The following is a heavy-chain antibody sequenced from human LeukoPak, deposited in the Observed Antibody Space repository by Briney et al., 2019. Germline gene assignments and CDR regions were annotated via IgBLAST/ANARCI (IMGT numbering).Heavy chain of an antibody. J-gene: IGHJ4*02. CDR2: IYTSGST. D-gene: IGHD5-18*01. CDR3: ARVGYSDAQADY. V-gene: IGHV4-4*07. CDR1: GGSISSYY. Sequence: SETLSLTCTISGGSISSYYWSWIRQPAGKGLEWIGHIYTSGSTNYNPSLKSRVTISVDTSKNQFSLKLSSVTAADTAVYYCARVGYSDAQADYWGQGTLVTVSS.